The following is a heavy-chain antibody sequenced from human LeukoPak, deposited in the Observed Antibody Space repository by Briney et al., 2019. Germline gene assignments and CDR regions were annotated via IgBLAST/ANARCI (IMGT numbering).Heavy chain of an antibody. J-gene: IGHJ4*02. CDR3: ARPDYYYGSGSYGGDY. CDR1: GFTFSSYA. V-gene: IGHV3-23*01. Sequence: GGSLRLSCAASGFTFSSYAMSWVRQAPGKWLEWVSAISGSGVSTFYADSVKGRFTISRDNSKNTLYLQMNSLRAEDTAVYYCARPDYYYGSGSYGGDYWGQGTLVTVSS. CDR2: ISGSGVST. D-gene: IGHD3-10*01.